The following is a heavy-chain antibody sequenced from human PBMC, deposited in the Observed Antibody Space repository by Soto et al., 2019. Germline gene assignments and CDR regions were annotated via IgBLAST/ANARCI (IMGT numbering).Heavy chain of an antibody. D-gene: IGHD5-18*01. V-gene: IGHV4-31*08. CDR1: GGSINSGGYY. Sequence: SETLSLTCTVSGGSINSGGYYWSWIRQHPGKGLEWVGYIYYSVNTYYNPSLKSRVTISVDTSKNQFSLKLSSVTAADTAVYYCACIFSGGYGYGFYYYGMDVWGQGTTVTVSS. CDR3: ACIFSGGYGYGFYYYGMDV. CDR2: IYYSVNT. J-gene: IGHJ6*02.